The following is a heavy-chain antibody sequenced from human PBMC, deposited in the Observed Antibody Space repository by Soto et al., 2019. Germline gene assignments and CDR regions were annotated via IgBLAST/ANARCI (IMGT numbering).Heavy chain of an antibody. D-gene: IGHD2-2*03. J-gene: IGHJ4*02. CDR3: AKMEGMDPWAYSFDY. CDR2: IYGGGNGP. V-gene: IGHV3-23*01. Sequence: EVQVLESGGGLVQPGGSLRLSCAATGFTFSDFAMSWVRQARGKGLEWVSRIYGGGNGPHYADSVKGRVTISRDNSKNTLYLQMNSLRAEDTAVYYCAKMEGMDPWAYSFDYWGQGNLVTVSS. CDR1: GFTFSDFA.